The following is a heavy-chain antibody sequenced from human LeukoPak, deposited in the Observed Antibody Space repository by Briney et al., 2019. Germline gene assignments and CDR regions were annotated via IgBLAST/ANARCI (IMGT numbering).Heavy chain of an antibody. CDR1: GFTFSSYA. V-gene: IGHV3-23*01. CDR2: ITGSGDTT. D-gene: IGHD3-16*01. J-gene: IGHJ4*02. Sequence: GGSLRLSCAASGFTFSSYAMSWVRQAPGKGLEWVSAITGSGDTTYYADSVQGRFTMSRDNSKNTLYLQMNSLRAEDTAVYYCAKGRHTSSRMFDYWGQGTLVTVSS. CDR3: AKGRHTSSRMFDY.